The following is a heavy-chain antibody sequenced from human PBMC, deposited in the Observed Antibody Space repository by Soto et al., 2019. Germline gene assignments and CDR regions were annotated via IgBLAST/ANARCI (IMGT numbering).Heavy chain of an antibody. J-gene: IGHJ6*02. Sequence: ASVKVSCKASGYTFTGYYMHWVRQAPGQGLEWMGWINPNSGGTNYAQKFQGWVTMTRDTSISTAYMELSRLRSDDTAVYYCAREVSSSWRTLIGYYYYGMDVWGQGTTVTVS. CDR1: GYTFTGYY. CDR3: AREVSSSWRTLIGYYYYGMDV. V-gene: IGHV1-2*04. D-gene: IGHD6-13*01. CDR2: INPNSGGT.